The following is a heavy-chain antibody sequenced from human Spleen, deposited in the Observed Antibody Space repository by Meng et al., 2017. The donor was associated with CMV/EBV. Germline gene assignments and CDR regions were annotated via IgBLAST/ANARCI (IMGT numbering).Heavy chain of an antibody. D-gene: IGHD3-10*01. J-gene: IGHJ4*02. V-gene: IGHV3-52*01. CDR2: IKRDGSEK. CDR1: GFTFSSSW. Sequence: GESLKISCAASGFTFSSSWMHWVCQAPEKGLEWVADIKRDGSEKYYVDSVKGRLTISRDNAKNSLYLQMNSLRTEDTALYYCAKGGGSSETYYIDYWGQGTLVTVSS. CDR3: AKGGGSSETYYIDY.